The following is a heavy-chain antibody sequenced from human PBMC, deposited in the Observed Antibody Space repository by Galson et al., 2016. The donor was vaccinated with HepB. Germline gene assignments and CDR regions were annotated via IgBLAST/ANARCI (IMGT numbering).Heavy chain of an antibody. CDR2: IIPIFTP. J-gene: IGHJ4*02. CDR1: GGTFSTVA. Sequence: SVKVSCKASGGTFSTVAISWVRQAPGQGLEWMGGIIPIFTPEYAQKFQGRVTITADESTRTVYMDMGGLRSEDTAVYYCARSLWFGDLFQYDNWGQGTLVTVSS. D-gene: IGHD3-10*01. V-gene: IGHV1-69*13. CDR3: ARSLWFGDLFQYDN.